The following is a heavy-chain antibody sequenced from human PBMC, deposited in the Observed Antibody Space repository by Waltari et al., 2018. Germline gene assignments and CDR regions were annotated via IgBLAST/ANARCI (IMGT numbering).Heavy chain of an antibody. V-gene: IGHV4-59*01. D-gene: IGHD6-13*01. J-gene: IGHJ5*02. Sequence: QVQLQESGPGLVKPSATLSLTCSVFGASMNNDSWNWVRQPPGKGLEWIGCLYDTDNTNYSHTFKSRVTITVDTSNNEFSLTLSSVTAADTAFYYCAGERTRGPGFSSQLDTWGQGTLVIVSS. CDR2: LYDTDNT. CDR3: AGERTRGPGFSSQLDT. CDR1: GASMNNDS.